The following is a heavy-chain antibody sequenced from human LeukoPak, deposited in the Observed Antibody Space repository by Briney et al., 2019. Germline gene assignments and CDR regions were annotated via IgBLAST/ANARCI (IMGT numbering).Heavy chain of an antibody. Sequence: PGGSLRLSCAASGFTFSSYAMHWVRQAPGKGLEWVAVILYDGSNKYYTDSVKGRFTISRDNSKNTLYLQMNSLRAEDTAVYYCAKEGLTHDFWSGFSFDYWGQGTLVTVSS. D-gene: IGHD3-3*01. CDR2: ILYDGSNK. J-gene: IGHJ4*02. CDR3: AKEGLTHDFWSGFSFDY. V-gene: IGHV3-30-3*01. CDR1: GFTFSSYA.